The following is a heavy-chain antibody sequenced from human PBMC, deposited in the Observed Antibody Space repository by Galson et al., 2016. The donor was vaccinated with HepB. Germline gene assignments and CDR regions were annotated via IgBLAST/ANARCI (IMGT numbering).Heavy chain of an antibody. CDR3: ARGGASSKWLFP. D-gene: IGHD3-22*01. CDR1: GGSISGYY. V-gene: IGHV4-59*01. Sequence: SETLSLTCTISGGSISGYYWSWIWQPPGKGLEWIGDIYYTGKTYYNPSLKSRLTISIDTSKSQFSLRLSSVTAADTAVYYCARGGASSKWLFPWGQGTLVTVSS. J-gene: IGHJ5*02. CDR2: IYYTGKT.